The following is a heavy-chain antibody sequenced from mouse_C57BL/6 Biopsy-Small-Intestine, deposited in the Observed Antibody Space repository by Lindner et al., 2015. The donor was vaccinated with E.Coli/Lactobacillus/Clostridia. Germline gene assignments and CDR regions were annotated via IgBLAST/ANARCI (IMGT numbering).Heavy chain of an antibody. V-gene: IGHV1S45*01. CDR1: GYTFTSYV. Sequence: VQLQESGPELVKPGASVKMPCKASGYTFTSYVMNWVKQSHGKSLEWIGNINPYSDNTSYNQKFKGKATLTVDKSSSTAYMQLNSLTSADSAVYYCARAGRGFAYWGQGTLVTVSA. J-gene: IGHJ3*01. CDR3: ARAGRGFAY. CDR2: INPYSDNT.